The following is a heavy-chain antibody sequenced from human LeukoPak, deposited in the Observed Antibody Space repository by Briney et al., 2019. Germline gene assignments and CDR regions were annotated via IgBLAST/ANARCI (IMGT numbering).Heavy chain of an antibody. CDR1: GYTFTSYG. CDR2: ISAYNGNT. CDR3: ARWEYCSSSSCYDESETFDY. Sequence: ASVKVSCKASGYTFTSYGISWVRQAPGQGIERMGWISAYNGNTNYAQKYQGRVTMTTDTSTSTAYMELRSLRSDDTAIYYCARWEYCSSSSCYDESETFDYWGQGTLVTVSS. V-gene: IGHV1-18*01. J-gene: IGHJ4*02. D-gene: IGHD2-2*01.